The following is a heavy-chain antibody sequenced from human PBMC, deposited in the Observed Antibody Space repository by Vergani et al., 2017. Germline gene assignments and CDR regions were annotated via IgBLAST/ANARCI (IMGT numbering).Heavy chain of an antibody. J-gene: IGHJ4*02. D-gene: IGHD2-15*01. V-gene: IGHV3-74*03. CDR2: ISGDGDMT. CDR1: GFTFSSHW. Sequence: EVQLVESGGDLVRPGGSLRLSCAASGFTFSSHWMHWVRQPPGKGLVWVSRISGDGDMTKYADSVQGRFTISRDNTKNTLYLQMKSLRPEDTAVYYCSKEGGGYCRGLNCYPEYWGQGTLVIVSS. CDR3: SKEGGGYCRGLNCYPEY.